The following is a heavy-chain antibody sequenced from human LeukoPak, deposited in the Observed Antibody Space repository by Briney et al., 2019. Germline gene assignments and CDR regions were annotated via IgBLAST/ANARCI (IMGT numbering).Heavy chain of an antibody. Sequence: GGSLRLSCAASGFTFDDYTMHWVRQFPGKGLEWVSLISWDGGSTYYADSVKGRFTISRDNSKNSLYLQMNSLRTEDTALYYCAKSSLVNLGELYYFDYWGQGTLVTVSS. D-gene: IGHD3-10*01. CDR3: AKSSLVNLGELYYFDY. CDR1: GFTFDDYT. V-gene: IGHV3-43*01. CDR2: ISWDGGST. J-gene: IGHJ4*02.